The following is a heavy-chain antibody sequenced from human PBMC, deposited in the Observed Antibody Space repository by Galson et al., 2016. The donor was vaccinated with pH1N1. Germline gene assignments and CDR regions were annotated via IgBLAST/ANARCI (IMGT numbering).Heavy chain of an antibody. D-gene: IGHD4-17*01. V-gene: IGHV5-51*03. CDR3: ARQYDFGDYRGDAFDS. Sequence: QSGAEVKKPGESLKISCKASGYSFTRYWIAWVRQVPGKGLEWVGVVNPGGSTIRYSPPFQGQVTISSDKSINTAYLQWISLKASDTATYYCARQYDFGDYRGDAFDSWGQGIMVIVSS. CDR2: VNPGGSTI. J-gene: IGHJ3*02. CDR1: GYSFTRYW.